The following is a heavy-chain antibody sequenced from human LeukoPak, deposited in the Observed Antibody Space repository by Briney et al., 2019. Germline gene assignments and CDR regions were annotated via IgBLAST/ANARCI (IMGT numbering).Heavy chain of an antibody. Sequence: TGGSLRLSCAASGFIFSSYGMSWVRQAPGKGLEWVSGINWNGGSTGYADSVKGRFTISRDNAKNSLYLQMNSLRAEDTALYYCARGVAFYGDYVPLDYWGQGTLVTVSS. J-gene: IGHJ4*02. CDR2: INWNGGST. V-gene: IGHV3-20*04. CDR1: GFIFSSYG. D-gene: IGHD4-17*01. CDR3: ARGVAFYGDYVPLDY.